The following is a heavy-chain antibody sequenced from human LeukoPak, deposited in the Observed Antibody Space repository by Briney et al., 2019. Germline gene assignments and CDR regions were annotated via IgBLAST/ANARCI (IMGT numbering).Heavy chain of an antibody. CDR1: GYTFTRYY. V-gene: IGHV1-46*01. D-gene: IGHD2-21*01. J-gene: IGHJ4*02. CDR3: ARDEEFRFIDY. Sequence: GASVKVSCKASGYTFTRYYIHWVRQAPGQGLEWMGLINPSTGRISYAQKFQGRVTMTRDTSTSTVSMELSSLRAEDTAMYYCARDEEFRFIDYWGQGTLVTVSS. CDR2: INPSTGRI.